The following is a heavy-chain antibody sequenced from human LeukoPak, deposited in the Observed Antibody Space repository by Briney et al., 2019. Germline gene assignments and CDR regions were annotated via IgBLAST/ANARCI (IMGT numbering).Heavy chain of an antibody. J-gene: IGHJ4*02. CDR1: GFTFSSYG. CDR2: ISYDGSNK. D-gene: IGHD6-19*01. CDR3: AKAGGGSGWYV. Sequence: SGRSLRLSCAASGFTFSSYGMHWVRQAPGKGLEWVAVISYDGSNKYYADSVKGRFTNSRDNSKNTLYLQMNSLRAEDTAVYYCAKAGGGSGWYVWGQGTLVTVSS. V-gene: IGHV3-30*18.